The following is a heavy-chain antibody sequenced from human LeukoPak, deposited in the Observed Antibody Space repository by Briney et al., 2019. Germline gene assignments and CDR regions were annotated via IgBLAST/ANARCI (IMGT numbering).Heavy chain of an antibody. Sequence: SETLSLTCTVSGGSISSGGYYWSWIRQHPGRGLEWIGYIYYSGSTNCNPSLKSRVTISVDTSKNQFSLKLSSVTAADTAVYYCARHPNYYGSGSYDYFDYWGQGTLVTVSS. J-gene: IGHJ4*02. V-gene: IGHV4-61*08. D-gene: IGHD3-10*01. CDR2: IYYSGST. CDR3: ARHPNYYGSGSYDYFDY. CDR1: GGSISSGGYY.